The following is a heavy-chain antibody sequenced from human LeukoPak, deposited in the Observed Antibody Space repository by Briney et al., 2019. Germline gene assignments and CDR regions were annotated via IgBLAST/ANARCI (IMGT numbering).Heavy chain of an antibody. J-gene: IGHJ4*02. CDR1: GFTFCSYS. Sequence: GGSLRLSCAASGFTFCSYSISWVRQAPGKGLEWVSCISSSSSDIYYADSVKGRFTISRTNAKNSLHLHLNRLRAEDPALYYCAPHPTLTGAYWGQGTLVTVSS. V-gene: IGHV3-21*01. CDR3: APHPTLTGAY. D-gene: IGHD3-9*01. CDR2: ISSSSSDI.